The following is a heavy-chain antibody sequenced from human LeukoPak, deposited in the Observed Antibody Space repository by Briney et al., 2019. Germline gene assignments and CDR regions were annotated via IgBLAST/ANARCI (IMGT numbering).Heavy chain of an antibody. CDR3: ARESSHYYMDV. CDR2: IYTSGST. V-gene: IGHV4-61*02. Sequence: PSETLSLTCTVSGGSISSGSYYWSWIRQPAGKGLEWIGRIYTSGSTNYNPSLKSRVTISVDPSKNQFSLKLSSVTAADTAVYYCARESSHYYMDVWGKGTTVTVSS. CDR1: GGSISSGSYY. J-gene: IGHJ6*03. D-gene: IGHD2-2*01.